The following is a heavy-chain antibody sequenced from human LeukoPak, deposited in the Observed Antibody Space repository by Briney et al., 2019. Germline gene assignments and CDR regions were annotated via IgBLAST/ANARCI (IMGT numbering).Heavy chain of an antibody. Sequence: SETLSLTCAVSDDSFSSRYWTWIRQPPGKGLEWIGYISYIGSTNYNPSLKSRVTISIDTSKNQFSLKLSSVTAADTAVYYCARDLVTVTKGFDIWGQGTMVSVSS. D-gene: IGHD4-17*01. CDR3: ARDLVTVTKGFDI. CDR1: DDSFSSRY. J-gene: IGHJ3*02. CDR2: ISYIGST. V-gene: IGHV4-59*11.